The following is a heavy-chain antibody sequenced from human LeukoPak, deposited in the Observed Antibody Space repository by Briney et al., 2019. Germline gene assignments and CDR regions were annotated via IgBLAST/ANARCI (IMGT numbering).Heavy chain of an antibody. Sequence: LSCAASGFTFSSYAMSWIRQPPGKGLEWIGEINHSGSTNYNPSLKSRVTISVDTSKNQFSLKLSSVTAADTAVYYCARAASGVVVAAPNYFDYWGQGTLVTVSS. CDR3: ARAASGVVVAAPNYFDY. CDR2: INHSGST. V-gene: IGHV4-34*01. CDR1: GFTFSSYA. J-gene: IGHJ4*02. D-gene: IGHD2-15*01.